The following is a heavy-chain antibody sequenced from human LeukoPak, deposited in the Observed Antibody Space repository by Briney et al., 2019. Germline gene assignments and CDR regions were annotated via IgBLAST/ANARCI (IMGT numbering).Heavy chain of an antibody. D-gene: IGHD4-23*01. J-gene: IGHJ4*02. V-gene: IGHV3-48*03. CDR2: ISSSGSTI. CDR1: GFTFRSYE. Sequence: QPGGSLRLSCAASGFTFRSYEMNWVRQAPGKGLEWVSYISSSGSTIYYADSVKGRFTISRDNAQNSLFLQMNSRRGQDTALYYWARFGYGGKVYYWGEGSLVTVSS. CDR3: ARFGYGGKVYY.